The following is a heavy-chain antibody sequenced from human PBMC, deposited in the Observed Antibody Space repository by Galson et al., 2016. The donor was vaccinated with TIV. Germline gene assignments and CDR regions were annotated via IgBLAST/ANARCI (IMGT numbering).Heavy chain of an antibody. D-gene: IGHD3-10*01. CDR3: ARAAGRNGATCHATCESFDF. J-gene: IGHJ3*01. CDR2: TYCRSRCYY. CDR1: GDSVSSNSAA. V-gene: IGHV6-1*01. Sequence: CAISGDSVSSNSAAWNWIRQSPSRGLAWLGRTYCRSRCYYDYAVSVKSRITIESDTSKNQFSLQLNSVTSEDTAVYYCARAAGRNGATCHATCESFDFWGQGTKVTVSS.